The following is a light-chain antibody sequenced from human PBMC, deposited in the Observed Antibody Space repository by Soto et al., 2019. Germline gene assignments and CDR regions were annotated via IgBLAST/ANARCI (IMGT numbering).Light chain of an antibody. CDR2: KAS. J-gene: IGKJ2*01. CDR3: QQYKSYPYT. V-gene: IGKV1-5*03. Sequence: DILMTQSPSTLSASVGDRVTVTCRASQTIASWLAWYQQKPGNAPKLLISKASSLESGVPSRFGGSQSGTEFSLTISSLQPDDFATYYCQQYKSYPYTFGQGTKLEIK. CDR1: QTIASW.